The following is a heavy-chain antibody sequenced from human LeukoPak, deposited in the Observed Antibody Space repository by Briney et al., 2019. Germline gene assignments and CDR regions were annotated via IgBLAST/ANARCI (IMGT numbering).Heavy chain of an antibody. D-gene: IGHD5-18*01. CDR2: IDPNSDNI. Sequence: ASVKVSCKASGYTFTGCFIHYVRQAPGQGLEWMGWIDPNSDNIRYSETFKDRVTMARDTSTNTAYMGLSWLRSDDTAVYYCAGSAYNYGYVYFDHWGQGTLVIVSS. CDR3: AGSAYNYGYVYFDH. J-gene: IGHJ4*02. CDR1: GYTFTGCF. V-gene: IGHV1-2*02.